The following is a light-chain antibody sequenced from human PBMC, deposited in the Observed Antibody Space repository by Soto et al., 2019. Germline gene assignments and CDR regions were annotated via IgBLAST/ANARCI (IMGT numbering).Light chain of an antibody. Sequence: EIVLTQSPGTLSLSPGERATISCRASQSVSSSYLAWYQQKPGQAPRLLIYGASSRATGIPDRFSGSGSGTDFTLTISRLEPEDFAVYYCQQYGSSLWKFGQGTKVDIK. CDR2: GAS. J-gene: IGKJ1*01. V-gene: IGKV3-20*01. CDR3: QQYGSSLWK. CDR1: QSVSSSY.